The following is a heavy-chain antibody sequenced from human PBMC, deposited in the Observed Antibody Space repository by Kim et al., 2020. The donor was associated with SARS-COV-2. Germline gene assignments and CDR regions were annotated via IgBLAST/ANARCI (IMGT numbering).Heavy chain of an antibody. J-gene: IGHJ6*02. Sequence: GGSLRLSCAASGFTFSNAWLSWVRQAPGKGPEWVGRIKSKTDGGTTDYAAPVKGRFTISRDDSKNTLYLQMNSLKTEDTAVYYCTTGHGGYDFWSGYYEHYYYGMDVWGQGTTVTVSS. V-gene: IGHV3-15*01. CDR1: GFTFSNAW. D-gene: IGHD3-3*01. CDR2: IKSKTDGGTT. CDR3: TTGHGGYDFWSGYYEHYYYGMDV.